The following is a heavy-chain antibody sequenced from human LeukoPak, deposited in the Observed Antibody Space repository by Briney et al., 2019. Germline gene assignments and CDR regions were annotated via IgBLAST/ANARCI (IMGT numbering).Heavy chain of an antibody. CDR1: GYSFTSYW. CDR2: IYPGDSDT. J-gene: IGHJ3*02. CDR3: ATPVETMVRGAPLGAFDI. Sequence: GESLKISCKGSGYSFTSYWIGWVRQMPGKGLEWMGIIYPGDSDTRYSPSFQGQVTISAHKSISTAYLQWSSLKASDTAMYYCATPVETMVRGAPLGAFDIWGQGTMVTVSS. V-gene: IGHV5-51*01. D-gene: IGHD3-10*01.